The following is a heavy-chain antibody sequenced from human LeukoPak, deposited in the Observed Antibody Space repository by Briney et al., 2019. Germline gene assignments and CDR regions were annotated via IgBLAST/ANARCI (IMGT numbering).Heavy chain of an antibody. CDR1: GLPFISYW. D-gene: IGHD3-22*01. J-gene: IGHJ1*01. Sequence: GPLRLSCAASGLPFISYWMHWVRQAPGKGLVGVSRINTDGSRTSYANSVKGRFTISRDNAKNTLYLQMNSLRADDTAVYYCARSGLGSDYYDSSGYSLYFQHWGQGTLVTVSS. CDR2: INTDGSRT. V-gene: IGHV3-74*01. CDR3: ARSGLGSDYYDSSGYSLYFQH.